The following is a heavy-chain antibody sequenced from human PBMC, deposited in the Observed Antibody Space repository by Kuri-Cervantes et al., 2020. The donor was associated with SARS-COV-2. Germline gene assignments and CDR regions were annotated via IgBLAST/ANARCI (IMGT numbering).Heavy chain of an antibody. Sequence: SVKVSCKASGGTFSSYAISWVRQAPGQGLERMGGIIPIFGTANCAQKFQGRVTITADESTSTAYMELSSLRSEDTAVYYCARFSRQGVRATTKVNYYYYMDVWGKGTTVTVSS. J-gene: IGHJ6*03. CDR1: GGTFSSYA. V-gene: IGHV1-69*13. CDR2: IIPIFGTA. D-gene: IGHD1-26*01. CDR3: ARFSRQGVRATTKVNYYYYMDV.